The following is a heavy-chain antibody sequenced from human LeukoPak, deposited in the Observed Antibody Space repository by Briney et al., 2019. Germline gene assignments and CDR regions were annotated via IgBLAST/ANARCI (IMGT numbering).Heavy chain of an antibody. Sequence: GESLRLSCAASGFTFSSYWLHWVRQAPGKGLEWVSHINNDESITSYADSVKGRFTISRDNAKYTLYLQMNSLRAEDTAVYYCARGYCGSTSCYYYFDSWGHGTLVSVSS. CDR2: INNDESIT. J-gene: IGHJ4*01. CDR3: ARGYCGSTSCYYYFDS. CDR1: GFTFSSYW. V-gene: IGHV3-74*01. D-gene: IGHD2-2*01.